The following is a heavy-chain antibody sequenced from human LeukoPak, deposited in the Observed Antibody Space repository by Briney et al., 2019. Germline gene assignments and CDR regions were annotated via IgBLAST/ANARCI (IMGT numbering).Heavy chain of an antibody. V-gene: IGHV1-69*04. CDR1: GGTFISYT. CDR2: IIPILGIA. J-gene: IGHJ4*02. D-gene: IGHD1-26*01. CDR3: ARDCSGGASCY. Sequence: GSSVKVSCKASGGTFISYTISWVRQAPGQGLEWMGRIIPILGIANYAQKFQGRVTITADKSTSTAYMELSSLRSEDTAVYYCARDCSGGASCYWGQGTLVTVSS.